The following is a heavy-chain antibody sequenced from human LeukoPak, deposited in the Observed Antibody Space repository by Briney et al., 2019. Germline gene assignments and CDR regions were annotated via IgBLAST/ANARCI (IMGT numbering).Heavy chain of an antibody. D-gene: IGHD3-10*01. Sequence: SETLSLTCTVSGGSISSSSYYWGWIRQPPGQGLEWIGSIYYSGSTYYNPSLKSRVTMSVDTSKNQFSLKLNSVTAADTAVYYCARDSGGYYMDVWGKGATVTVSS. CDR2: IYYSGST. J-gene: IGHJ6*03. CDR3: ARDSGGYYMDV. V-gene: IGHV4-39*07. CDR1: GGSISSSSYY.